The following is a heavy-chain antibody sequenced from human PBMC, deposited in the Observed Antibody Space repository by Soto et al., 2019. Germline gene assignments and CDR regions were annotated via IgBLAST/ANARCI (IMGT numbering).Heavy chain of an antibody. Sequence: EVQLVESGGGLVQPGGPLRRSWAPSGFTFSGYAMHWVRQAPGKGLEYVSAISSNGGSTYYANSVKGRFTISRDNSKNTLYIQMGSLRAEDMAVYYCAREHCTNGVCYTLSLDVWGKGTTVTVSS. CDR1: GFTFSGYA. CDR2: ISSNGGST. J-gene: IGHJ6*04. V-gene: IGHV3-64*01. D-gene: IGHD2-8*01. CDR3: AREHCTNGVCYTLSLDV.